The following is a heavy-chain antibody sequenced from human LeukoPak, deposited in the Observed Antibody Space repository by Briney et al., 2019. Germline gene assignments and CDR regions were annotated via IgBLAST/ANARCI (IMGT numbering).Heavy chain of an antibody. V-gene: IGHV4-34*01. D-gene: IGHD6-19*01. CDR2: INHSGST. CDR1: GGSFSGYY. CDR3: ARGDSSGWYPFDL. Sequence: SETLSLTCAVYGGSFSGYYWSWIRQPPGKGLEWIGEINHSGSTNYNPSLKSRVTISVDTSKNQFSLKLSSVTVADTAVYYCARGDSSGWYPFDLWGRGTLVTVSS. J-gene: IGHJ2*01.